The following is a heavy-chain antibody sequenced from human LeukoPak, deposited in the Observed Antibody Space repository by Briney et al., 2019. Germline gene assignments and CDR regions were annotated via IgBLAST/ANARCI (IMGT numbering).Heavy chain of an antibody. CDR2: IYYSGST. V-gene: IGHV4-39*01. J-gene: IGHJ4*02. D-gene: IGHD3-9*01. CDR1: GGSISSSSYY. CDR3: ARQTWYYDILTGYYVRYFDY. Sequence: SETLSLTCTVSGGSISSSSYYWGWIRQPPGKGLEWIGSIYYSGSTYYNPSLKSRVTISVDTSKNQFSMKLSSVTAADTAVYYCARQTWYYDILTGYYVRYFDYWGQGTLVTVS.